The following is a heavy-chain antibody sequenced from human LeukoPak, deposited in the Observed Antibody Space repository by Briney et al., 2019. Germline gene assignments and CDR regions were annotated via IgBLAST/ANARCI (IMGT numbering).Heavy chain of an antibody. D-gene: IGHD4-17*01. CDR1: GFTFSGYW. CDR3: ASRATVSTWAYYYYYMDV. Sequence: PGGSLRLSCAASGFTFSGYWMHWVRQAPGKGLVWISRINSDGSTTNYAGSVKGRFTISRDNAKKTLYLQMNSLRAVDTAVYYCASRATVSTWAYYYYYMDVWGRGTTVTVSS. CDR2: INSDGSTT. V-gene: IGHV3-74*01. J-gene: IGHJ6*03.